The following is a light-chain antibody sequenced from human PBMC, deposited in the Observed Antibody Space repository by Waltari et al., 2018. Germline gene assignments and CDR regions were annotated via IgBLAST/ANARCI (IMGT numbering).Light chain of an antibody. J-gene: IGKJ1*01. Sequence: IVLTQSPGTLSLSPGERATLSCRASQSVSIYLAWYQQKPCQAPRLLIYHTSTRDTGIPDRFSGSGSGTDFSLTISGLEPEDFAVYYCQHYKNLPVSFGQGTRVEIK. CDR1: QSVSIY. CDR2: HTS. V-gene: IGKV3-11*01. CDR3: QHYKNLPVS.